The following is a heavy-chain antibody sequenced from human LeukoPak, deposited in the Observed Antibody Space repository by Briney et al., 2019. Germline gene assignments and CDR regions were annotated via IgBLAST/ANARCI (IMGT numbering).Heavy chain of an antibody. V-gene: IGHV3-15*01. CDR2: IKSKTDGGTT. CDR1: GFTFSNAW. Sequence: PGGSLRLSCAASGFTFSNAWMSWVRQAPGKGLEWVGRIKSKTDGGTTDYAAPVKGRFTISRDDSKNTLYLQMNSLKTEDTAVYYCTTDLGYCSGGSCYPALAFDIWGQGTMVTVSS. D-gene: IGHD2-15*01. CDR3: TTDLGYCSGGSCYPALAFDI. J-gene: IGHJ3*02.